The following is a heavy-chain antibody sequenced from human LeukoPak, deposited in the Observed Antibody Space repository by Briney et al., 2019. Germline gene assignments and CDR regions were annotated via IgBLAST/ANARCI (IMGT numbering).Heavy chain of an antibody. CDR1: GNSISSGHY. V-gene: IGHV4-38-2*02. D-gene: IGHD3-9*01. CDR2: IYLSGTT. CDR3: ARIFILSGFSSYFDH. J-gene: IGHJ4*02. Sequence: PSETLSLTCSVSGNSISSGHYWGWIRQTPGKGLEWIGSIYLSGTTYYNPSLKRGVTISVDTSKIQFSLKLSSVTAADTAVYFCARIFILSGFSSYFDHWGQGTLVTVSS.